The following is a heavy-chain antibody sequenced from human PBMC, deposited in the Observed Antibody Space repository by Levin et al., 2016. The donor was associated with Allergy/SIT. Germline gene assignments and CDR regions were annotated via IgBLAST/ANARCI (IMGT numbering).Heavy chain of an antibody. V-gene: IGHV3-23*01. CDR1: GFTFSSYA. CDR3: AKDPGSSTFGELFRGGYYYGMDV. CDR2: ISGSGGST. J-gene: IGHJ6*02. Sequence: GESLKISCAASGFTFSSYAMSWVRQAPGKGLEWVSAISGSGGSTYYADSVKGRFTISRDNSKNTLYLQMNSLRAEDTAVYYCAKDPGSSTFGELFRGGYYYGMDVWGQGTTVTVSS. D-gene: IGHD3-10*01.